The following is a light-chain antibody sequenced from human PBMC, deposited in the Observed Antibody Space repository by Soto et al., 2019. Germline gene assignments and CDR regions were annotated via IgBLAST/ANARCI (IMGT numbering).Light chain of an antibody. Sequence: LVLTQSPGTLSLSPGERATLSCRASQSVSSNYLAWYQQKPGQAPRLLIYGASSRATGIPDRFSGSGSGTDFTLTISRLEPEDFAVYFCQQYGNSPVAFGQGTKVEIK. CDR1: QSVSSNY. CDR3: QQYGNSPVA. CDR2: GAS. J-gene: IGKJ1*01. V-gene: IGKV3-20*01.